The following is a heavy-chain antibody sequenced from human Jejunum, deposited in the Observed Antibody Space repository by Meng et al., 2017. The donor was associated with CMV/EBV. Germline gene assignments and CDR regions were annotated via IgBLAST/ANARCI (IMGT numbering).Heavy chain of an antibody. V-gene: IGHV3-7*01. CDR2: IKEDGSQT. CDR1: FTFTTYW. CDR3: ARARVPMIRGVPFDY. J-gene: IGHJ4*02. D-gene: IGHD3-10*01. Sequence: FTFTTYWMTWVRQAPGKGLEWVANIKEDGSQTSYVDSVKGRFTISRDNARNSLYLQMDSLRAGDTAMYYCARARVPMIRGVPFDYWGQGTLVTVSS.